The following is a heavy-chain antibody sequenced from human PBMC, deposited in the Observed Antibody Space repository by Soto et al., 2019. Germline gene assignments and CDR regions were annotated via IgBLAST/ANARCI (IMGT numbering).Heavy chain of an antibody. CDR2: ISSSGSTI. CDR3: ARVGSSSRKGIDY. D-gene: IGHD6-13*01. J-gene: IGHJ4*02. V-gene: IGHV3-21*04. CDR1: GFTFSSDS. Sequence: GGFLRLSCAASGFTFSSDSMGWVRQAPGKGLEWVASISSSGSTIYYADSVKGRFTISRDNAKNSLYLQMNSLRAEDTAVYYCARVGSSSRKGIDYWGQGTLVTVPQ.